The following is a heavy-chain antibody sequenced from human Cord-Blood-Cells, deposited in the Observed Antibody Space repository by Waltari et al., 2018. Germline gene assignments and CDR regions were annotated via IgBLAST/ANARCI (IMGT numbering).Heavy chain of an antibody. D-gene: IGHD3-16*01. Sequence: QVQLQQWGAGLLKPSETLSLTCAVYGGSFSGYYWSWIRQPPGKGLEWIGEINHSGSTNYNPSLRSQLTISVKRSKTRFSLRRGSVAAADTAVYYGAEAPWGWGYFNLWGRGTLVTVSS. CDR2: INHSGST. CDR1: GGSFSGYY. CDR3: AEAPWGWGYFNL. J-gene: IGHJ2*01. V-gene: IGHV4-34*01.